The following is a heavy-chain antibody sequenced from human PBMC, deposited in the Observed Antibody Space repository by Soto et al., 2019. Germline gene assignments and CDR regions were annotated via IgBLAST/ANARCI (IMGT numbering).Heavy chain of an antibody. Sequence: TLSLTGAVSGGSISSGGYSWSWIRQPPGKGLEWIGYICHSGSTYYNPYLKTRVTIAVDRSKNQFSLKLSSVTAADTAVDDCARAGVTIFGVSPQAFDIWGQGTMVTVSS. D-gene: IGHD3-3*01. CDR3: ARAGVTIFGVSPQAFDI. J-gene: IGHJ3*02. CDR2: ICHSGST. CDR1: GGSISSGGYS. V-gene: IGHV4-30-2*01.